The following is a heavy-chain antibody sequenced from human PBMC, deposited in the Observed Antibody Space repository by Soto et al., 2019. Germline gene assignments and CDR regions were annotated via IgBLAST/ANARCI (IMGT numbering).Heavy chain of an antibody. CDR1: GGSISSGGYS. Sequence: SETLSLTCAVSGGSISSGGYSWSWIRQPPGKGLEWIGYIYHSGSTYYNPSLKSRVTISVDRSKNQFSLKLSSVTAADTAVYYCARVLWFGELLSSIDYWGQGTLVTVSS. V-gene: IGHV4-30-2*01. CDR3: ARVLWFGELLSSIDY. D-gene: IGHD3-10*01. CDR2: IYHSGST. J-gene: IGHJ4*02.